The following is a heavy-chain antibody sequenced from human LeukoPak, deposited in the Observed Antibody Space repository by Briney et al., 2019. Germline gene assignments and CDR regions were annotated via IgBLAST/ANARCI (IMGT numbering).Heavy chain of an antibody. D-gene: IGHD2-2*02. V-gene: IGHV4-30-2*01. CDR1: GGSISSGGYY. CDR3: ARDPLPAAIEDDAFDI. CDR2: IYHSGST. J-gene: IGHJ3*02. Sequence: SETLSLTCTVSGGSISSGGYYWSWIRQPPGKGLEWIGYIYHSGSTYYNPSLKSRVTISVDRSKNQFSLKLSSVTAADTAVYYCARDPLPAAIEDDAFDIWGQGTMVTVSS.